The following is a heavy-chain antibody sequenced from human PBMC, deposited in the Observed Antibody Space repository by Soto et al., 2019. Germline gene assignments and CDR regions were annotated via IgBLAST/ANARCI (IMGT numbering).Heavy chain of an antibody. CDR1: GDSVSSNSAA. CDR2: TYYRSRWYN. Sequence: SQTLSLTCVISGDSVSSNSAAWNWIRQSPSRGLEWLGRTYYRSRWYNDYAVSVRSRITVNADTSKNQFSLHLNSVTPEDTAVYYCAGTISLQWYPLAVWAKGTPVPVSS. J-gene: IGHJ6*04. D-gene: IGHD1-7*01. CDR3: AGTISLQWYPLAV. V-gene: IGHV6-1*01.